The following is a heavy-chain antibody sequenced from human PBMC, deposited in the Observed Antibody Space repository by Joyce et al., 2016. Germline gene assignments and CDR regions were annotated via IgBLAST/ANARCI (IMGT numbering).Heavy chain of an antibody. Sequence: QVQLQQSGPGLVKPSETLSLSCTVSGDSVTSGSYYWSWIRQPPGSGLEGIVYVHSSGPTESNPSLESRVTISQDSSKNQFSLKLDSVTPADTAMYYCARESRVGRGYFPAAFDIWGQGTTVTVSS. CDR3: ARESRVGRGYFPAAFDI. CDR1: GDSVTSGSYY. J-gene: IGHJ3*02. CDR2: VHSSGPT. D-gene: IGHD1-26*01. V-gene: IGHV4-61*01.